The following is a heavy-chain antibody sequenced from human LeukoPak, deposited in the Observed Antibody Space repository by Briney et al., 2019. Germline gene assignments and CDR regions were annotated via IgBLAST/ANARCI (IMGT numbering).Heavy chain of an antibody. CDR3: ARDSPRDSSGYYEALFDY. J-gene: IGHJ4*02. D-gene: IGHD3-22*01. Sequence: GASVKVSCKASGYTFTNYGISWVRQAPGQGLEWMGWINPNSGGTNYAQKFQGRVTMTRDTSISTAYMELSRLRSDDTAVYYCARDSPRDSSGYYEALFDYWGQGTLVTVSS. CDR2: INPNSGGT. V-gene: IGHV1-2*02. CDR1: GYTFTNYG.